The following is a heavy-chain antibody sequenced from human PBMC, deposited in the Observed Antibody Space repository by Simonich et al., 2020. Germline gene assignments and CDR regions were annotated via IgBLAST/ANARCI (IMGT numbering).Heavy chain of an antibody. J-gene: IGHJ6*03. CDR3: ARDGLGTAYYYYMDV. CDR2: IKQDGSEK. CDR1: GFTFSSYW. D-gene: IGHD7-27*01. Sequence: EVQLVESGGGLVQPGGSLRLSCAASGFTFSSYWMGWCRQAPGKVLEWVANIKQDGSEKYYGDSVKCQLTISRDNAKNSLYLQMNGLRAEDTAVYYCARDGLGTAYYYYMDVWGKGTTVTVSS. V-gene: IGHV3-7*01.